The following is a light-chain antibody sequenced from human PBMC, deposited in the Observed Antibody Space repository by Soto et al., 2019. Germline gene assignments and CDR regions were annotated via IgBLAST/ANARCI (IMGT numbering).Light chain of an antibody. CDR2: GAS. V-gene: IGKV3-20*01. CDR1: QSVSSNH. Sequence: ESVLTQSPGTLSLSPGERATLSCRASQSVSSNHLAWYQQKRGQPPRLLIYGASSRATGIPDRFSGSGSGTDFTLTISRLEPEDFAVYYCQQYGSSGTFGQGTKVDIK. CDR3: QQYGSSGT. J-gene: IGKJ1*01.